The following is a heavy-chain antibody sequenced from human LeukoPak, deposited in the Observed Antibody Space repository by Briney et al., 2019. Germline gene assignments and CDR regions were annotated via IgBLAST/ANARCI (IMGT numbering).Heavy chain of an antibody. V-gene: IGHV4-59*11. D-gene: IGHD3-22*01. CDR3: ARVDSSGYYTFFDY. CDR2: IYNSGSP. J-gene: IGHJ4*02. Sequence: PSETLSLTCTVSGGSLSSHNWNWIRQPPGKGLEWIGDIYNSGSPNYNPSLKSRVTISVDTSKNQFSLKLSSVTAADTAEYYCARVDSSGYYTFFDYWGQGTLVTVSS. CDR1: GGSLSSHN.